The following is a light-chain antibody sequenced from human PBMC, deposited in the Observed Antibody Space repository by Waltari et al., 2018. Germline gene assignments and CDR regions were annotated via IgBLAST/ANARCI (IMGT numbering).Light chain of an antibody. Sequence: QTVVTQELSFSVSPGGTVTLPCGLSHGPVPNYHPSWYQQTPGQAPRTLIYSTTTRSSGVPDRFSGSMLGNKAALTITGAQAEDESDYYCVLYLGNGIWVFGGGTKLTVL. J-gene: IGLJ2*01. CDR2: STT. V-gene: IGLV8-61*01. CDR3: VLYLGNGIWV. CDR1: HGPVPNYH.